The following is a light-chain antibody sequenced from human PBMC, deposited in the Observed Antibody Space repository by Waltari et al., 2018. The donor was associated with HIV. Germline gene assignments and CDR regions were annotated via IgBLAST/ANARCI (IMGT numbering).Light chain of an antibody. Sequence: NFMLTQPHSVSESPGKTVTISCTRSSGSIASNYVKWYQQRPGSAPTTVIYEDNQRPSGVPDRFSGSIDSSSNSASLTISGLKTEDEADYYCQSYDSSNHAVFGGGTQLTVL. J-gene: IGLJ7*01. CDR2: EDN. V-gene: IGLV6-57*04. CDR3: QSYDSSNHAV. CDR1: SGSIASNY.